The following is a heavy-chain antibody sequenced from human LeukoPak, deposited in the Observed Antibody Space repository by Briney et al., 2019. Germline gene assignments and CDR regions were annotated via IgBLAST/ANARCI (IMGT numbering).Heavy chain of an antibody. Sequence: PGGSLRLSCAASGFTFSNFWMSWVRQAPGKGLEWVANIKQDGSEKHYVDSVKGRFTISRDNAKNSLYLQMNSLRAEDTAVYYCAKGAKWELPLDYWGQGTLVTVSS. CDR3: AKGAKWELPLDY. J-gene: IGHJ4*02. D-gene: IGHD1-26*01. CDR2: IKQDGSEK. V-gene: IGHV3-7*01. CDR1: GFTFSNFW.